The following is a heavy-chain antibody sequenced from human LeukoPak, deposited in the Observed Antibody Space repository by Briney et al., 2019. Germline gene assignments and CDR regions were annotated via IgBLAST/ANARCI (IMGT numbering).Heavy chain of an antibody. Sequence: GGSLRLSCAASGFTFSSYSMNWVRQAPGKGLEWVSSISSSSGYIYYADSVKGRFTISRDNAKNSLYLQMNSLRAEDTAVYYCARVALVRGSAGYYYYGMDVWGQGTTVTVSS. CDR2: ISSSSGYI. J-gene: IGHJ6*02. V-gene: IGHV3-21*01. CDR3: ARVALVRGSAGYYYYGMDV. CDR1: GFTFSSYS. D-gene: IGHD3-10*01.